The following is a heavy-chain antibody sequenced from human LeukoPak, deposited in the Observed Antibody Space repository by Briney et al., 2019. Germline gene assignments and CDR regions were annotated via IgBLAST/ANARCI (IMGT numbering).Heavy chain of an antibody. CDR3: ARAMVGATMNWFDP. J-gene: IGHJ5*02. V-gene: IGHV4-4*07. CDR1: GGSISSYY. D-gene: IGHD1-26*01. Sequence: SETLSLTCTVSGGSISSYYWSWIRQPAGKGLEWIGRIYTSGSTNYNPSLKSRVTMSVDTSKDQFSLKLSSVTAADTAVYYCARAMVGATMNWFDPWGQGTLVTVSS. CDR2: IYTSGST.